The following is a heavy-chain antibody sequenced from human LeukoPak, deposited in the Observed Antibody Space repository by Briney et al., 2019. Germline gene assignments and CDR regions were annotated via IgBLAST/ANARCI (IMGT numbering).Heavy chain of an antibody. Sequence: GGSLRLSCAASGFTFSSYWMSWVRQAPGKGLEWVANIKQDGSEKYYVDSVKGRFTISRDNAKNSLHLQMNSLRAEDTAVYYCARYPYGSGTYYYFDYWGQGTLVTVSS. CDR1: GFTFSSYW. CDR3: ARYPYGSGTYYYFDY. CDR2: IKQDGSEK. V-gene: IGHV3-7*03. D-gene: IGHD3-10*01. J-gene: IGHJ4*02.